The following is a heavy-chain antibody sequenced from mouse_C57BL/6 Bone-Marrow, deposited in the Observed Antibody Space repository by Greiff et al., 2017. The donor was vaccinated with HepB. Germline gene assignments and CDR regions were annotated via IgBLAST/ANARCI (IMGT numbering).Heavy chain of an antibody. J-gene: IGHJ1*03. D-gene: IGHD1-1*01. CDR1: GFTFSDYY. Sequence: EVQRVESEGGLVQPGSSMKLSCTASGFTFSDYYMAWVRQVPEKGLEWVANINYDGSSTYYLDSLKSRFIISRDNAKNILYLQMSSLKSEDTATYYSARASPVSFCAYFYVWDRGTTVTVSS. CDR3: ARASPVSFCAYFYV. CDR2: INYDGSST. V-gene: IGHV5-16*01.